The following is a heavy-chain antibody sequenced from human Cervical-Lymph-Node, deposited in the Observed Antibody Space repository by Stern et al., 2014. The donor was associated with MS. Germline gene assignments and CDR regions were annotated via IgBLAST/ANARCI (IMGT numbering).Heavy chain of an antibody. Sequence: QVQLVQSGAEGKKPGSSVKVSCKASGGDFDTFAISWVRQAPGQGLEWMGGIVPVFGTVEYAQKFQGRVTITAEMSTSTSYMEVTNLRSEDTAVYYCAREISSLALDVWGQGTTVTVS. D-gene: IGHD3-10*01. V-gene: IGHV1-69*06. CDR3: AREISSLALDV. CDR2: IVPVFGTV. J-gene: IGHJ6*02. CDR1: GGDFDTFA.